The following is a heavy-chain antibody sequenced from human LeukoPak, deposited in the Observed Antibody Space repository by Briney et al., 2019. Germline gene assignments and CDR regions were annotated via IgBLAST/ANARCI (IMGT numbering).Heavy chain of an antibody. Sequence: ASVKVSCMASGYGSRDVFLNSVRQAPGQGLEWMGWINPHSGATNYVQRFQGGASMDASLDTAYMALSRLTSDDTAVYYCATSSSVTHTRDPWGQGTLVTVSS. J-gene: IGHJ5*02. D-gene: IGHD5/OR15-5a*01. CDR2: INPHSGAT. CDR3: ATSSSVTHTRDP. CDR1: GYGSRDVF. V-gene: IGHV1-2*02.